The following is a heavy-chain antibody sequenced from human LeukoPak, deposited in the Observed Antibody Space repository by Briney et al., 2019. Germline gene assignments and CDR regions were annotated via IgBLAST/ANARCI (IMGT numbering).Heavy chain of an antibody. CDR1: GFTFSSYS. CDR3: ATTVTTEPNDY. Sequence: GGSLRLSSAASGFTFSSYSMNWVRQAPGKGLEWVSSISSSSSYIYYADSVKGRFTISRDNAKNSLYLQMNSLRAEDTAVYYCATTVTTEPNDYWGQEPWSPSPQ. D-gene: IGHD4-17*01. J-gene: IGHJ4*01. CDR2: ISSSSSYI. V-gene: IGHV3-21*01.